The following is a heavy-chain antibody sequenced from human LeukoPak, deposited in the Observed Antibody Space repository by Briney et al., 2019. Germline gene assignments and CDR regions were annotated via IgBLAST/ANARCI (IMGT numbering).Heavy chain of an antibody. Sequence: GGSLRLSCAASGFTFSDYYMSWIRQAPGKGLEWLSYISGSGSSIKHADSVKGRFTISRDNSKNTLYLQMNSLRAEDTAVYYCARDTLGSLQLKWGQGTLVTVSS. CDR2: ISGSGSSI. CDR1: GFTFSDYY. CDR3: ARDTLGSLQLK. V-gene: IGHV3-11*04. J-gene: IGHJ4*02. D-gene: IGHD1-26*01.